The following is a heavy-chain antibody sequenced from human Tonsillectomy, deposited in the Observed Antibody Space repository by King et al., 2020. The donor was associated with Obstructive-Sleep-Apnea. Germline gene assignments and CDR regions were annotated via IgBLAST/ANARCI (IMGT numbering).Heavy chain of an antibody. D-gene: IGHD5-18*01. CDR3: ARADRDIAIGLFDY. J-gene: IGHJ4*02. CDR1: VGSISSNSY. V-gene: IGHV4-39*07. CDR2: IYYSGST. Sequence: QVQLQESGPGLVKPSETLSLTCTVSVGSISSNSYWGWIRQPPGKGLEGFGHIYYSGSTDYNPTLKSRVTISVDTSKNQFSLALNSVTAAVTAVYYCARADRDIAIGLFDYGGQGTRVTVSS.